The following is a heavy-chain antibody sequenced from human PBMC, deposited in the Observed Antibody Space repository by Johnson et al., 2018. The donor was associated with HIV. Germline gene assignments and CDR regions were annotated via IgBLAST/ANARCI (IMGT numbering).Heavy chain of an antibody. CDR3: AKDLALSGYLDAFDI. V-gene: IGHV3-9*01. Sequence: VQLVESGGGVVQPGRSLRLSCAASGFTFDDYAMHWVRQAPGKGLEWVSGISWNSGSIGYADSVKGRFTISRDNAKNSLYLQMNSLRAEDTALYYCAKDLALSGYLDAFDIWGQGTMVTVSS. D-gene: IGHD3-22*01. CDR1: GFTFDDYA. J-gene: IGHJ3*02. CDR2: ISWNSGSI.